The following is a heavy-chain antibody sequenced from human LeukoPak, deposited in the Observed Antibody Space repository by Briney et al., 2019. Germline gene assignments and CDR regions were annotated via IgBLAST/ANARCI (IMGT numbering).Heavy chain of an antibody. D-gene: IGHD2-15*01. V-gene: IGHV3-30-3*01. CDR2: ISYDGSNK. CDR1: GFTFSSYA. CDR3: ARGYCSGGSCYDY. Sequence: PGRSLRLSCAASGFTFSSYAMHWVRQAPGKGLEGGALISYDGSNKYYADSVKGRFTISRDNSKNTLYLQMNSLRAEDTAVYYCARGYCSGGSCYDYWGQGTLVTVSS. J-gene: IGHJ4*02.